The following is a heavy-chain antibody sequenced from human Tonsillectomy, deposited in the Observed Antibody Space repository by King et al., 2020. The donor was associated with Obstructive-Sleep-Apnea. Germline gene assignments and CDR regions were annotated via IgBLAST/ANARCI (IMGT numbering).Heavy chain of an antibody. V-gene: IGHV1-46*01. CDR2: INPSGGST. CDR3: ARGGKRGYGDHQSLFDS. Sequence: VQLVESGAEVKQPGASVTVSCTASGYTFTTYYIFWVRQAPGQGLEWMGIINPSGGSTTYAQKFQGTVSMTTDTSTSTVYMELSSLTSEDTAIYYCARGGKRGYGDHQSLFDSWGQGTLVTVSS. J-gene: IGHJ5*01. D-gene: IGHD4-17*01. CDR1: GYTFTTYY.